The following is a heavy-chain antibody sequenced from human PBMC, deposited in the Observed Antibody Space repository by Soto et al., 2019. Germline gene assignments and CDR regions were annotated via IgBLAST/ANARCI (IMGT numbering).Heavy chain of an antibody. CDR3: ARRGSGSYSDY. CDR2: ISGSGGST. D-gene: IGHD1-26*01. Sequence: EVQLLESGGGLVQPGGSLRLSCVASGFTFSSYAMRWVRQAPVKGLEWVSAISGSGGSTYYADSVKGRFTISRDNSKNTLYLQMNSLRAEDTAVYYCARRGSGSYSDYWGQGTLVTVSS. V-gene: IGHV3-23*01. CDR1: GFTFSSYA. J-gene: IGHJ4*02.